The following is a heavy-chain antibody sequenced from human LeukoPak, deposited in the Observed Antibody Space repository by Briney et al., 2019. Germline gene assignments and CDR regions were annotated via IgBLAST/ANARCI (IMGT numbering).Heavy chain of an antibody. D-gene: IGHD5-18*01. CDR3: AGASGYSYEPFDY. Sequence: PSETLSLTCTVFGGSISSYYWSWIRQPPGKGLEWIGYIYYSGSTNYNPSLKSRVTISVGTSKNQFSLKLSSVTAADTAVYYCAGASGYSYEPFDYWGQGTLVTVSS. J-gene: IGHJ4*02. CDR1: GGSISSYY. CDR2: IYYSGST. V-gene: IGHV4-59*01.